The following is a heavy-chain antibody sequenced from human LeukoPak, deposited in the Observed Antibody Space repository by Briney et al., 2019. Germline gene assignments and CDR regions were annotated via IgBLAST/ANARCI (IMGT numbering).Heavy chain of an antibody. CDR3: ARNSGYDYYFDN. V-gene: IGHV4-61*02. D-gene: IGHD5-12*01. CDR1: GGSISSGSYY. J-gene: IGHJ4*02. Sequence: MASQTLSLTCTVSGGSISSGSYYWSWIRQPAGKGLEWIGRIYTSGSTNYNPSLKSRVTISVDTSKNQFSLKLSSVTAADTAVYYCARNSGYDYYFDNWGQGTLVTVSS. CDR2: IYTSGST.